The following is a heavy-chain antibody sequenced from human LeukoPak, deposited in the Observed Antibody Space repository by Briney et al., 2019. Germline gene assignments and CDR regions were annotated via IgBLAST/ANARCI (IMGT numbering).Heavy chain of an antibody. V-gene: IGHV3-30*02. CDR1: GFTFSSYG. CDR2: IQSDGSNK. CDR3: AKDFGGYSYGILDY. D-gene: IGHD5-18*01. J-gene: IGHJ4*02. Sequence: PGGSLRLSCAASGFTFSSYGMHWVRQAPGKGLEWVALIQSDGSNKYYSDSVKGRFTISRDNSKNTLYLQMNSLRAEDTAVYYCAKDFGGYSYGILDYWGQGTLVTVSS.